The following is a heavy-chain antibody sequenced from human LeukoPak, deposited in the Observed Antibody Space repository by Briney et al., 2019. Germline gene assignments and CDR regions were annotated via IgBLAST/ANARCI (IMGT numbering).Heavy chain of an antibody. CDR2: IYYSGST. V-gene: IGHV4-39*01. CDR3: ARRRYFDY. Sequence: SETLSLTCTVSGGSISSSSYYWGWIRQPPGKGLEWIGSIYYSGSTSYNPSLRSRVTISVDTSKNQFSLKLSSVTAADTAVYYCARRRYFDYWGQGTLVTVSS. J-gene: IGHJ4*02. CDR1: GGSISSSSYY.